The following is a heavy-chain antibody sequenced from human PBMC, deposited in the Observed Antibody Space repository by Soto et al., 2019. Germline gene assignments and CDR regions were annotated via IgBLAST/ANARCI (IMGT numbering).Heavy chain of an antibody. CDR3: AREVALNY. CDR1: GFTFSSYS. CDR2: ISSSSSII. D-gene: IGHD3-3*02. Sequence: EVQLVESGGGLVQPGGSLRLSCAASGFTFSSYSMNWVRQAPGKGLEWVSYISSSSSIIYYADSLKGRFTISRDNAKNSLFLQMNSLRAEDTAVYYCAREVALNYWGQGTLVTVSS. V-gene: IGHV3-48*01. J-gene: IGHJ4*02.